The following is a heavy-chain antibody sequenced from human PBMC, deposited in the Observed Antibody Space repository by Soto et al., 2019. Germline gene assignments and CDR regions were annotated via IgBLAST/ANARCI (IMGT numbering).Heavy chain of an antibody. J-gene: IGHJ4*02. V-gene: IGHV1-46*01. Sequence: ASVKVSCKASGYTFTSYYMHWVRQAPGQGLEWMGIINPSGGSTSYAQKFQGRVTMTRDTSTSTVYMELSSLRSEDTAVYYCARALQFYDSSGYFYYCGQGPLVTVYS. CDR2: INPSGGST. CDR3: ARALQFYDSSGYFYY. CDR1: GYTFTSYY. D-gene: IGHD3-22*01.